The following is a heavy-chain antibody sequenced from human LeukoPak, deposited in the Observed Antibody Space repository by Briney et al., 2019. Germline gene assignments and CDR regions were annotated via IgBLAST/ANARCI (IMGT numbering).Heavy chain of an antibody. CDR1: GFTFSSYG. CDR3: ARVTGRSVVVPAAISN. Sequence: GGSLRLSCAASGFTFSSYGMHWVRQAPGKGLEWVSSISSSSSYIYYADSVKGRFTISRDNAKNSLYLQMNSLRAEDTAVYYCARVTGRSVVVPAAISNWGQGTLVTVSS. V-gene: IGHV3-21*01. CDR2: ISSSSSYI. D-gene: IGHD2-2*01. J-gene: IGHJ4*02.